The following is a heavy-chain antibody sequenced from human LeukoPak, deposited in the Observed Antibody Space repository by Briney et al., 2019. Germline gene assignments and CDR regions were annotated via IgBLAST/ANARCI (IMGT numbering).Heavy chain of an antibody. Sequence: GGSLRLSCVASRFNLGTYRMRWVRQAPGKGLEWVASIKQDGSEQFYVDAVRGRFTISRDNAANSLYLQMNSLGAEDTAVYYCARDNYYGSGNFYKRAYYFDYWGQGTLVTVSS. V-gene: IGHV3-7*01. J-gene: IGHJ4*02. CDR1: RFNLGTYR. D-gene: IGHD3-10*01. CDR3: ARDNYYGSGNFYKRAYYFDY. CDR2: IKQDGSEQ.